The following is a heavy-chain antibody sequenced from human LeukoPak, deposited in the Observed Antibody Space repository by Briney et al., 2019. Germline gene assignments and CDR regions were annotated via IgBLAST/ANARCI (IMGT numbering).Heavy chain of an antibody. CDR3: AGGTGMDV. CDR2: IKQDGSQK. V-gene: IGHV3-7*05. J-gene: IGHJ6*02. Sequence: PGGSLRLSCAASGFTFSTYWMAWVRQAPGKGLEWVANIKQDGSQKNYVDSVRGRFIISRDNDKNLLYLQMNSLRAEDTAVYYCAGGTGMDVWGQGTPVTVSS. CDR1: GFTFSTYW. D-gene: IGHD1-1*01.